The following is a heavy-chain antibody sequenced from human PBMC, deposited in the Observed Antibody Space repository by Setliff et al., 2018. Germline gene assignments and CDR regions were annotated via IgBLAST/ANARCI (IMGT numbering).Heavy chain of an antibody. CDR2: IYYSGGT. J-gene: IGHJ4*02. D-gene: IGHD2-2*01. Sequence: SETLSLTCTVSGDSISSSNSFWGWIRQPPGKGLEWIGSIYYSGGTYYNPSLRSQVTLSVDTSKNQFSLNLNSVTAADTGVYYCASCRYQVPYDYWGQGILVTVSS. CDR3: ASCRYQVPYDY. V-gene: IGHV4-39*01. CDR1: GDSISSSNSF.